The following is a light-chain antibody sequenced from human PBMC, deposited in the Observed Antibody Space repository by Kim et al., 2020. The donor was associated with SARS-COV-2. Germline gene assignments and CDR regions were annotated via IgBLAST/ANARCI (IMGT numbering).Light chain of an antibody. J-gene: IGKJ1*01. CDR3: QKYNSAPWT. CDR1: QDIANS. CDR2: AAS. V-gene: IGKV1-27*01. Sequence: ASVGDRVTITCRARQDIANSLACYQQKPGKVPKLLIYAASILQSGVPSRFSGSGSGTQFTLTIGSLQTEDVATYYCQKYNSAPWTFGPGTKVDIK.